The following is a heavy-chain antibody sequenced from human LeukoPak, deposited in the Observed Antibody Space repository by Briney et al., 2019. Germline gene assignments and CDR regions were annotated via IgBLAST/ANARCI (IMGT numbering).Heavy chain of an antibody. J-gene: IGHJ5*02. CDR3: ARHTTLDP. CDR1: GFTFSDDW. V-gene: IGHV3-7*01. D-gene: IGHD1-14*01. Sequence: GGFLRLSCAVSGFTFSDDWMSWVRQAPGKGLEWVANIKQDGSEKHYVDSVKGRFTISRDNAKNSLYLQMNSLRAEDTAVYYCARHTTLDPWGQGALVTVSS. CDR2: IKQDGSEK.